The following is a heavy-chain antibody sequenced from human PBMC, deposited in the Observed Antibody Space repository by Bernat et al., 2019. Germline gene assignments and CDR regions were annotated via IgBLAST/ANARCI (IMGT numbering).Heavy chain of an antibody. J-gene: IGHJ5*02. CDR1: GGSISSYY. V-gene: IGHV4-59*01. CDR3: AREMPERGRRAEAGNWFDP. Sequence: QVQLQESGPGLVKPSETLSLTCTVSGGSISSYYWSWIRQPPGKGLEWIGYIYYSGSTNYNPSLKSRVTISVDTSKNQFSLKLSSVTAADTAVYYCAREMPERGRRAEAGNWFDPWGQGTLVTVSS. CDR2: IYYSGST. D-gene: IGHD6-13*01.